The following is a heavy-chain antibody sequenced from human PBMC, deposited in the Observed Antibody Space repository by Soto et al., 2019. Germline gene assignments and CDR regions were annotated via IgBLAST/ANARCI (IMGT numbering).Heavy chain of an antibody. V-gene: IGHV3-30*18. D-gene: IGHD5-18*01. Sequence: QVQLVESGGGVVQPGRSLRLSCAASRFTFSSYGMHWVRQAPGKGLEWVAVMSYDGSNKYYADSVKGRFTISRDNSKNKLYLQMNSLRAEDTAVYYCAKDERGDSYGYVDYWGQGNLVTVSS. J-gene: IGHJ4*02. CDR2: MSYDGSNK. CDR1: RFTFSSYG. CDR3: AKDERGDSYGYVDY.